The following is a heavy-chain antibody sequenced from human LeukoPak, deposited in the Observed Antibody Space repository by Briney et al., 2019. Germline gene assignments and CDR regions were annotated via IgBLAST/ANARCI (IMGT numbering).Heavy chain of an antibody. CDR2: ISGSGGST. CDR3: ANRVAQHDS. CDR1: GFTFSSYA. D-gene: IGHD5-12*01. V-gene: IGHV3-23*01. Sequence: GGSLRLSCAASGFTFSSYAMSWVRQAPGKGLEWVSAISGSGGSTYYADSVKGRFTISRDNSKNTLYLQMNSLTAEDTGVYYCANRVAQHDSWGQGTLVTVSS. J-gene: IGHJ4*02.